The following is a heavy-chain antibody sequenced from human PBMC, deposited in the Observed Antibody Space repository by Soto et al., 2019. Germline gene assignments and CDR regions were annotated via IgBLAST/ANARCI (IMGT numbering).Heavy chain of an antibody. J-gene: IGHJ3*02. V-gene: IGHV3-33*01. CDR2: IWYDGSNK. D-gene: IGHD6-13*01. CDR3: ARVGSAGAFDI. CDR1: GFTFSSYG. Sequence: QVQLVESGGGVVQPGRSLRLSCAASGFTFSSYGMHWVRQAPGKGLEWVAVIWYDGSNKYYADSVKGRLTISRDNSKNTLYLQMNSLRAEDTAVYYRARVGSAGAFDIWGQGTMVTVSS.